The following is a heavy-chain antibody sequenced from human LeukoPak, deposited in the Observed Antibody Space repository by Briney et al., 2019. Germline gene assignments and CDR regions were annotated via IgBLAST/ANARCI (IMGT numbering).Heavy chain of an antibody. CDR1: GDSISSYY. CDR3: ARLVYDSRGYYFDY. CDR2: IRYSGSA. J-gene: IGHJ4*02. D-gene: IGHD3-22*01. V-gene: IGHV4-59*08. Sequence: SETLSLTCTVSGDSISSYYWSWIRQPPGKGLEWIGYIRYSGSANYSPSLRSRVTISIDTSKNQFSLKLRSVTAADTAVYHCARLVYDSRGYYFDYWGQGTLVTVSS.